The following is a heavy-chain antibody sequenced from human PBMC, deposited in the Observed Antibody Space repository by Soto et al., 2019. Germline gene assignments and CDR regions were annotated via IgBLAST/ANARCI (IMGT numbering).Heavy chain of an antibody. CDR3: ARKQIAVAGLDY. CDR1: GGSFSGYY. Sequence: SETLSVTCAVYGGSFSGYYWSWIRQPPGKGLEWIGEINHSGSTNYNPSLKSRVTISVDTSKNQFSLKLSSVTAADTAVYYCARKQIAVAGLDYWGQGTLVTVSS. D-gene: IGHD6-19*01. CDR2: INHSGST. V-gene: IGHV4-34*01. J-gene: IGHJ4*02.